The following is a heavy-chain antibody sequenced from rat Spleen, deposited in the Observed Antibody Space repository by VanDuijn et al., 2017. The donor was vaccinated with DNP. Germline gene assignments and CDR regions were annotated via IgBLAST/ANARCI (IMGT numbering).Heavy chain of an antibody. CDR2: IPSSGRTT. CDR1: RFTFNNYW. J-gene: IGHJ2*01. CDR3: ARHVLPLRVWDY. V-gene: IGHV5-31*01. D-gene: IGHD1-4*01. Sequence: EVQLVESGGDLVQPGRSLKLSCVASRFTFNNYWMTWIRQVPGKGLEWVASIPSSGRTTYYPDSVKGRFTISRDNAKSTLYLQINSLRSEDMATYYCARHVLPLRVWDYWGQGVMVTVSS.